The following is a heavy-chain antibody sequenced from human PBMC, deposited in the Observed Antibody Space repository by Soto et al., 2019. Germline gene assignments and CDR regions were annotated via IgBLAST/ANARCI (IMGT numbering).Heavy chain of an antibody. CDR2: IKQDGSEK. J-gene: IGHJ6*03. CDR1: GFTFSSYW. V-gene: IGHV3-7*01. D-gene: IGHD6-13*01. Sequence: GGSLRLSCAASGFTFSSYWMSWVRQAPGKGLEWVANIKQDGSEKYYVYSVKGRFTISRDNAKNSLYLQMNSLRAEDTAVYYCASGGSSSWYGLYYYYYMDVWGKGTTVTVSS. CDR3: ASGGSSSWYGLYYYYYMDV.